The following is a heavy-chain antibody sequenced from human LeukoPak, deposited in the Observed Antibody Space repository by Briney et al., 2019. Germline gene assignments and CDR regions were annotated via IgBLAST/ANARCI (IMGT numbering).Heavy chain of an antibody. V-gene: IGHV1-8*02. CDR1: GGTLSNHA. CDR3: ARGYPMAYSSGWFGSRSYTFDP. D-gene: IGHD6-19*01. Sequence: ASVKVSCKASGGTLSNHAVSWVRQATGQGLEWMGWMNPNSGNTGYAQKFQGRVTMTRNTSISTAYMELSSLRSEDTAVYYCARGYPMAYSSGWFGSRSYTFDPWGQGTLVTVSS. J-gene: IGHJ5*02. CDR2: MNPNSGNT.